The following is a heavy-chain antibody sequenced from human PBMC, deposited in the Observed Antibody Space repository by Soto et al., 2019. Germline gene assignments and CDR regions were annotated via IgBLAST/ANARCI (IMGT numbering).Heavy chain of an antibody. CDR1: GFTFSSYE. V-gene: IGHV3-48*03. D-gene: IGHD3-16*02. CDR3: ARFSRYLLACDY. CDR2: ISSSGSTI. J-gene: IGHJ4*02. Sequence: PGGSLRLSCAASGFTFSSYEMNWVRQAPGKGLEWVSYISSSGSTIYYADSVKGRFTISRDNAKNSLYLQMNSLRAEDTAVYYCARFSRYLLACDYWGQGTLVTVSS.